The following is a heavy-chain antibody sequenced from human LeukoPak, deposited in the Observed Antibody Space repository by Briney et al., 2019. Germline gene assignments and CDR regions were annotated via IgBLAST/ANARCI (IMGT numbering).Heavy chain of an antibody. V-gene: IGHV3-23*01. CDR2: ISGSGGST. CDR3: ARVGMGYSPPYYYYYGMDV. J-gene: IGHJ6*02. CDR1: GFTFSSYA. D-gene: IGHD3-22*01. Sequence: PGGSLRLSCAASGFTFSSYAMSWVRQAPGKGLEWVSAISGSGGSTYYADSVKGRFTISRDNSKNTLYLQMNSLRAEDTAVYYCARVGMGYSPPYYYYYGMDVWGQGTTVTVSS.